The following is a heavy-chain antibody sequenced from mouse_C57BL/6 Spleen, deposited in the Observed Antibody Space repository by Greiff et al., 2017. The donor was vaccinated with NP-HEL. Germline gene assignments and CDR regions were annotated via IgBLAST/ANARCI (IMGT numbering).Heavy chain of an antibody. D-gene: IGHD2-14*01. CDR3: GSGTGWYFDV. Sequence: EVQLQESGPELVKPGASVKISCKASGYSFTGYYMNWVKQSPEKSLEWIGEINPSTGGTTYNQTFKAKATLTVDKSSSTAYMQLKCLTSEDSAVYYCGSGTGWYFDVWGTGTTVTVSS. J-gene: IGHJ1*03. CDR1: GYSFTGYY. CDR2: INPSTGGT. V-gene: IGHV1-42*01.